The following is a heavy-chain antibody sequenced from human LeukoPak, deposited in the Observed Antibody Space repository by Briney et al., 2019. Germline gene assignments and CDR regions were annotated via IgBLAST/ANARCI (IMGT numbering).Heavy chain of an antibody. CDR2: IYHSGST. Sequence: SQTLSLTCAVSGGSISSGGYSWSWIRQPPGKGLEWIGYIYHSGSTYYNPSLKSRVTISVDTSKNQFSLKLSSVTAADTAVYYCARALDDSDGSGWPNDAFDIWGQGTMVTVSS. CDR1: GGSISSGGYS. CDR3: ARALDDSDGSGWPNDAFDI. J-gene: IGHJ3*02. D-gene: IGHD6-19*01. V-gene: IGHV4-30-2*01.